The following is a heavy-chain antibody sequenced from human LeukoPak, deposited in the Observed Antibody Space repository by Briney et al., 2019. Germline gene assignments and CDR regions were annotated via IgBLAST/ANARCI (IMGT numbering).Heavy chain of an antibody. Sequence: GGSLRLSCAASGFTFSSYGMHWVRQAPGKGLEWVAVISYDGSNKYYADSVKGRFTISRDNSKNTLYLQMNSLGAEDTAVYYCAKPFYCGGDCYYFDYWGQGTLVTVSS. CDR1: GFTFSSYG. V-gene: IGHV3-30*18. D-gene: IGHD2-21*02. J-gene: IGHJ4*02. CDR2: ISYDGSNK. CDR3: AKPFYCGGDCYYFDY.